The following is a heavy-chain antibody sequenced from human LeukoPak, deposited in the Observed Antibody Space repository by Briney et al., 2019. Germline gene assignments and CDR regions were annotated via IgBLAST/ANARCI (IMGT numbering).Heavy chain of an antibody. CDR1: GFTLCPFG. J-gene: IGHJ4*02. V-gene: IGHV3-33*06. D-gene: IGHD3-22*01. CDR2: IWSGGTNK. CDR3: AKVTRRGQYDSSFYDY. Sequence: PGGSLRLSCAASGFTLCPFGMHWVRQAPGKWLEWVALIWSGGTNKYYADSVQGRFAISRDLSKNTLYLQMNSLRAEDTAVYYCAKVTRRGQYDSSFYDYWGQGTLVTVSS.